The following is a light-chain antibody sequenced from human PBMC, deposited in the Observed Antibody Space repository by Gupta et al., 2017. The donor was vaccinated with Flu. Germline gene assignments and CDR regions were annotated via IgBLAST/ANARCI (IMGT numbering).Light chain of an antibody. CDR2: GAF. CDR3: QQYGSSRQT. J-gene: IGKJ1*01. V-gene: IGKV3-20*01. Sequence: AWYNQKPAQAPSLLIYGAFSRATGIQDRFSVSGSGTDFTHPINRVEPEGFAVYYCQQYGSSRQTLGQGTKVEIK.